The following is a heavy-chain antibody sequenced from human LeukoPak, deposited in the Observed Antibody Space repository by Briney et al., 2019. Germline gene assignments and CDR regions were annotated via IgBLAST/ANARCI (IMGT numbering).Heavy chain of an antibody. CDR1: GGSISSGGYY. CDR2: IYYSGSTY. J-gene: IGHJ4*02. D-gene: IGHD5-12*01. Sequence: SQTLSLTCTVSGGSISSGGYYWSWIRQHPGKGLEWIGYIYYSGSTYYYNPSLKSRVTISVDTSKNQFSLKLSSVTAADTAVYYCARGGRWLRFGNWGQGTLVTVSS. V-gene: IGHV4-31*03. CDR3: ARGGRWLRFGN.